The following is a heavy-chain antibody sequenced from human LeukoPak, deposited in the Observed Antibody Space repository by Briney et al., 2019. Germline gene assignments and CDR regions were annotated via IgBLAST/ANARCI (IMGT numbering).Heavy chain of an antibody. CDR3: ARVEDSGYDYRGRFDP. J-gene: IGHJ5*02. CDR2: INHSGST. Sequence: PSETLSLTCTVSGYSISSGYYWGWIRQPPEKGLEWIGEINHSGSTNYNPSLKSRVTISVDTSKNQFSLKLSSVTAADTAVYYCARVEDSGYDYRGRFDPWGQGTLVTVSS. CDR1: GYSISSGYY. V-gene: IGHV4-38-2*02. D-gene: IGHD5-12*01.